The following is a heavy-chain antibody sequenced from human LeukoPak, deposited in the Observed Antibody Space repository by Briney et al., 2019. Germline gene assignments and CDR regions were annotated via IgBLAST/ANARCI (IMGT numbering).Heavy chain of an antibody. CDR3: AREYGDYLSYFDY. CDR2: IYYSGST. Sequence: SETLSLTCTVSGGSISSSSYYWGWIRQPPGKGLEWIGSIYYSGSTYYSPSLKSRVTISVDTSKNQFSLKLSSVTAADTAVYYCAREYGDYLSYFDYWGQGTLVTVSS. D-gene: IGHD4-17*01. CDR1: GGSISSSSYY. V-gene: IGHV4-39*07. J-gene: IGHJ4*02.